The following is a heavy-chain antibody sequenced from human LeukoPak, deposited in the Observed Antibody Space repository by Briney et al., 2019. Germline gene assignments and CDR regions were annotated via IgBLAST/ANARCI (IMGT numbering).Heavy chain of an antibody. D-gene: IGHD3-3*01. J-gene: IGHJ5*02. CDR3: ARHAYYDFWSGYRYNWFDP. CDR2: IYISGNT. CDR1: GGSISTYY. V-gene: IGHV4-4*09. Sequence: SETLSLTCTVSGGSISTYYWSWIRQPPGKGLEWIGYIYISGNTNYNPSLKSRVTISVDTSKNQFSLKLSSVTAADTAVYYCARHAYYDFWSGYRYNWFDPWGQGTLVTVSS.